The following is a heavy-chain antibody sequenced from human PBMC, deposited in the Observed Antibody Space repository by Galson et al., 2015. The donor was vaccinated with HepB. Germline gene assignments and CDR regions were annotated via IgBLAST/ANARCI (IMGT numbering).Heavy chain of an antibody. CDR2: IYYSGST. D-gene: IGHD4-17*01. CDR1: GGSISSGDYY. V-gene: IGHV4-30-4*01. CDR3: ARDRGDDYGDYPSYYYGMDV. Sequence: TLSLTCTVSGGSISSGDYYWSWIRQPPGQGLEWIGYIYYSGSTYYNPSLKSRVTISVDTSKNQFSLKLSSVTAADTAVYYCARDRGDDYGDYPSYYYGMDVWGQGTTVTVSS. J-gene: IGHJ6*02.